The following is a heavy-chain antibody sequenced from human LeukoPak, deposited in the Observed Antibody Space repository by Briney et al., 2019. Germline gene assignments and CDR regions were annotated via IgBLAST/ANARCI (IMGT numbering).Heavy chain of an antibody. CDR2: ISAHNGNT. V-gene: IGHV1-18*01. J-gene: IGHJ4*02. Sequence: ASVKVSCKASGYSFTNYGISWVRQAPGQGLEWMGWISAHNGNTNYAQKLQGRVTMTRDTSISTAYMELSSLRSDDTAVYYCARIHQYYSDGNGYYDRWGQGTLVTVSP. CDR1: GYSFTNYG. D-gene: IGHD3-22*01. CDR3: ARIHQYYSDGNGYYDR.